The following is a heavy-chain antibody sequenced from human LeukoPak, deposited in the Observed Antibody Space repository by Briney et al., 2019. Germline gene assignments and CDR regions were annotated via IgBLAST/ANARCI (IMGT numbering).Heavy chain of an antibody. J-gene: IGHJ6*03. CDR1: GGSISSGSYY. V-gene: IGHV4-61*02. Sequence: SETLSLTCTVSGGSISSGSYYWSWIRQPAGKGLEWIGRIYTSGSTNYKPSLKSRVTISVDTSKNQFSLKLSSVTAADTAVYYCARDSYDFWSGYHYYYMDVWGKGTTVTVSS. CDR3: ARDSYDFWSGYHYYYMDV. CDR2: IYTSGST. D-gene: IGHD3-3*01.